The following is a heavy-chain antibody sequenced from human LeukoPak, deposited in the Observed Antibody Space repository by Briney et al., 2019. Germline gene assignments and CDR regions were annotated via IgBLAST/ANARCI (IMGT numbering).Heavy chain of an antibody. CDR2: ISSSGSTI. D-gene: IGHD3-10*01. V-gene: IGHV3-48*03. Sequence: QPGGSLRLSCAASGFTFSSYEMNWVRQAPGKGLEWVSYISSSGSTIYYADSVKDRFTISRDNAKNSLYLQMNSLRAEDTAVYYCARDQPYGSGSYYNAAFDIWGQGTMVTVSS. CDR3: ARDQPYGSGSYYNAAFDI. J-gene: IGHJ3*02. CDR1: GFTFSSYE.